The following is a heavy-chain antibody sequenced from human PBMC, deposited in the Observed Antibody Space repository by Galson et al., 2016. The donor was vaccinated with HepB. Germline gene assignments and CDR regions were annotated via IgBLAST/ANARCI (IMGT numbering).Heavy chain of an antibody. V-gene: IGHV3-33*01. CDR2: IWSDENNR. J-gene: IGHJ4*02. D-gene: IGHD7-27*01. Sequence: LRLSCAASGFNFPTSGMHWVRQAPGKGLEWVAIIWSDENNRYYADSVKGRFSISRDTSRVYLQMSSLTPADTGLYYCARDYSYSSNWPGYWGQGTLVIVSS. CDR1: GFNFPTSG. CDR3: ARDYSYSSNWPGY.